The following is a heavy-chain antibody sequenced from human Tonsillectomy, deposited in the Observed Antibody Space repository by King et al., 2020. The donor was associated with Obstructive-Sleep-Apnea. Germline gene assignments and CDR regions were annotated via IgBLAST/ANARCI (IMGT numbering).Heavy chain of an antibody. Sequence: VQLVESGGGVVRPGGSLRLSCAASGFTFDDYGMSWVRQAPGKGLEWVSGIHWNGGSTGYADSVKGRFTISRDNAKNSLYLQMNSLRAEDTAFYYCARAGCSRTRCYVDMVTFDIWGQGTMVTVSS. CDR3: ARAGCSRTRCYVDMVTFDI. J-gene: IGHJ3*02. CDR2: IHWNGGST. D-gene: IGHD2-2*01. V-gene: IGHV3-20*04. CDR1: GFTFDDYG.